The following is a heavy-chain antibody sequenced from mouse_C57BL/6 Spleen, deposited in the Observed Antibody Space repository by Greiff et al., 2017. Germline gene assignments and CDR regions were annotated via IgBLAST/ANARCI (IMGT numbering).Heavy chain of an antibody. CDR1: GYSFTSYY. J-gene: IGHJ1*03. D-gene: IGHD1-1*01. Sequence: QVQLQQSGPELVKPGASVKISCKASGYSFTSYYIHWVKQRPGQGLEWIGWIYPGGGNTKYNEKFKGKATLTADTSSSTAYMPLSSLTSEDSAVYYCAREGGSSWYFDVWGKGTTVTVSS. CDR3: AREGGSSWYFDV. CDR2: IYPGGGNT. V-gene: IGHV1-66*01.